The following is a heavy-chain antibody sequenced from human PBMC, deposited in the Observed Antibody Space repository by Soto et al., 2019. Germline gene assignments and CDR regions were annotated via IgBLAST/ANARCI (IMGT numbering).Heavy chain of an antibody. CDR3: AKGVGSGSYFLGYYYYMDV. Sequence: EVQLLESGGGLVQPGGSLRLSWAASGFTFSSYAMSWVRQAPWKGLDWVSAISGSGGSTYYADSVKGRFTISRDNSKNTLYLQVSSLRADDTAVYYCAKGVGSGSYFLGYYYYMDVWCKGTTVTVSS. D-gene: IGHD3-10*01. J-gene: IGHJ6*03. V-gene: IGHV3-23*01. CDR2: ISGSGGST. CDR1: GFTFSSYA.